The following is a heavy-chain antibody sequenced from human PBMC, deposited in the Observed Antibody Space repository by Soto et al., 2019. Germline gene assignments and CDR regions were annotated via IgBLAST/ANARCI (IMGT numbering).Heavy chain of an antibody. J-gene: IGHJ4*02. CDR2: ISSSGSTI. D-gene: IGHD3-3*02. Sequence: GGSLRLSCAASGFTFSSYEMNWVRQAPGKGLEWVSYISSSGSTIYYADSVKGRFTISRDNAKNSLYLQMNSLRAEDTAVYYCARENRPGATAPHLQLKNYFDYWGQGTLVTVSS. V-gene: IGHV3-48*03. CDR1: GFTFSSYE. CDR3: ARENRPGATAPHLQLKNYFDY.